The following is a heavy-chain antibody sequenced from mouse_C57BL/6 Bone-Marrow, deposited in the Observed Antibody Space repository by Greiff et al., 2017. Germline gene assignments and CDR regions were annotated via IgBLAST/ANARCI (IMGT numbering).Heavy chain of an antibody. V-gene: IGHV1-69*01. CDR3: AITTVVATEAMDY. Sequence: QVQLQQPGAELVMPGASVKLSCKASGYTFTSYWMHWVKQRPGQGLEWIGEIDPSDSYINYNQKFKGKSTLTVNKSSSTSYMQLSSLTSEDSAVYYCAITTVVATEAMDYWGQGTSVTVSS. CDR1: GYTFTSYW. CDR2: IDPSDSYI. J-gene: IGHJ4*01. D-gene: IGHD1-1*01.